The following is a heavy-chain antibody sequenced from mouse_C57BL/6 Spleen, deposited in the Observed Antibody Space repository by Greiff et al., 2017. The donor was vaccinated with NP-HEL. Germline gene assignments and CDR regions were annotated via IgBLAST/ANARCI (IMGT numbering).Heavy chain of an antibody. CDR3: ARSRDYGSDWYFDV. CDR1: GYTFTSYW. Sequence: VKLQQPGAELVMPGASVKLSCKASGYTFTSYWMHWVKQRPGQGLEWIGEIDPSDSYTNYNQKFKGKSTLTVDKSSSTAYMQLSSLTSEDSAVYYCARSRDYGSDWYFDVWGTGTTVTVSS. D-gene: IGHD2-4*01. J-gene: IGHJ1*03. CDR2: IDPSDSYT. V-gene: IGHV1-69*01.